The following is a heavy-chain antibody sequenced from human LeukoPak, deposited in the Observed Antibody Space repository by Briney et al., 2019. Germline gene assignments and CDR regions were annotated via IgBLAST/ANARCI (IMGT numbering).Heavy chain of an antibody. J-gene: IGHJ4*02. CDR2: ISKSGTTI. CDR3: ARDGDDTYYFDS. V-gene: IGHV3-11*01. CDR1: RFTFSDYY. Sequence: GGSLRLSCATSRFTFSDYYMSWIRQAPGKGLEWVSYISKSGTTIYYADSVKGRFTISRDNAKSSLSLYMNSLRAEDTAVYFCARDGDDTYYFDSWGQGALVTVSS.